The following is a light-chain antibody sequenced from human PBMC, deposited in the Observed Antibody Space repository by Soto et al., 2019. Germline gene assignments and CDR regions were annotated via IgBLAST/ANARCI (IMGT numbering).Light chain of an antibody. CDR1: QGIRND. J-gene: IGKJ1*01. CDR2: AAS. Sequence: AIQMTQSPSSLSASVGDRVTITCRASQGIRNDLGWYQQKPGKAPKLLIYAASILKSGVPSRFSGSGSGTDFTLSISSLQPEDFATYYCLQDYNYPWTFGHGTKVEIK. V-gene: IGKV1-6*01. CDR3: LQDYNYPWT.